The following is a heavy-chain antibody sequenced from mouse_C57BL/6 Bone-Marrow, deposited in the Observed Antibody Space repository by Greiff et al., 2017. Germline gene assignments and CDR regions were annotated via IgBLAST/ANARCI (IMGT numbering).Heavy chain of an antibody. J-gene: IGHJ2*01. CDR1: GFTFSSYG. V-gene: IGHV5-6*01. Sequence: EVKVVESGGDLVKPGGSLKLSCAASGFTFSSYGMSWVRQTPDKRLEWVATISSGSSYTYYPDSVKGRFTISRDNAKNTLYLQMSSLKSEDTAMYYCARVYDGYLGYWGQGTTLTVSS. CDR3: ARVYDGYLGY. D-gene: IGHD2-3*01. CDR2: ISSGSSYT.